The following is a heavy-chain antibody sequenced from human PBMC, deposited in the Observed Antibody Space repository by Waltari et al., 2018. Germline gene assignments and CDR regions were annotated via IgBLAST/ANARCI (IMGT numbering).Heavy chain of an antibody. V-gene: IGHV3-30*18. J-gene: IGHJ4*02. CDR1: GFTFSSYG. CDR2: IWYDGSNK. Sequence: QVQLVESGGGVVQPGRSLRLSCAASGFTFSSYGMHWVRQAPGKGLEWVAVIWYDGSNKNYADSVKCRFTSSRDNSKNTLYLQMNSLRAEDTAMYYCAKSPMVRGVIRYYFDYWGQGTLVTVSS. CDR3: AKSPMVRGVIRYYFDY. D-gene: IGHD3-10*01.